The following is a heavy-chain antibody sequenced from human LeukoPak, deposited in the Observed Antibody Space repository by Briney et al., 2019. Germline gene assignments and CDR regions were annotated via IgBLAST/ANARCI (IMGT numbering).Heavy chain of an antibody. CDR1: GFTFSSYG. Sequence: GGSLRLSCAASGFTFSSYGMSWVRQAPGKGLEWVSGISGSGGSTYYADSVKGRFTISRDNSKNTLYLQMNSLRAEDTAVYYCAKSPYYDYVWGSYRNTSWRYDYWGQGTLVTVSS. D-gene: IGHD3-16*02. CDR3: AKSPYYDYVWGSYRNTSWRYDY. J-gene: IGHJ4*02. CDR2: ISGSGGST. V-gene: IGHV3-23*01.